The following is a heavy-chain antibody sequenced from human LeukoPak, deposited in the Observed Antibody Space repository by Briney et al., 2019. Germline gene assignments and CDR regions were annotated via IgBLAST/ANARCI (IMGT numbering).Heavy chain of an antibody. CDR2: INHRGST. D-gene: IGHD3-16*02. V-gene: IGHV4-34*01. J-gene: IGHJ4*02. CDR1: GGSFSGYY. CDR3: ARVFRSYYFDY. Sequence: SETLSLTCAVYGGSFSGYYWSWIRQPPGKGLEWIGEINHRGSTNYNPSLKSRVTISVDTSKNQFSLKLSSVTAADTAVYYCARVFRSYYFDYWGQGTLVTVSS.